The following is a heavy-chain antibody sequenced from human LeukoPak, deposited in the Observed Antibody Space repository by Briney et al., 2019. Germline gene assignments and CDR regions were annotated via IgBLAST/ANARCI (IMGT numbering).Heavy chain of an antibody. CDR3: ARASYSRSLGY. Sequence: GGSLRLPCAASGFTVRSYYMNWVRQAPGKGLEWVSVISDGISAYYADSVKGRFTISRDNSKNTLYLQMNSLRAEDTAVYYCARASYSRSLGYWGQGTLVTVSS. V-gene: IGHV3-66*01. J-gene: IGHJ4*02. CDR1: GFTVRSYY. CDR2: ISDGISA. D-gene: IGHD3-22*01.